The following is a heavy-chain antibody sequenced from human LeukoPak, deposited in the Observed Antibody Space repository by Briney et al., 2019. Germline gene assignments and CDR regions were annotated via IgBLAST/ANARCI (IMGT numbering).Heavy chain of an antibody. CDR3: ARRVLTTVTRGGFDP. CDR1: GYSFTSYW. CDR2: IYPGDSEL. V-gene: IGHV5-51*01. J-gene: IGHJ5*02. D-gene: IGHD4-17*01. Sequence: GYPLKISCKGSGYSFTSYWIGWVRQMPGKGLEWMGIIYPGDSELRYSPSFQGQVTISADKSISTAYLQWSSLKASDTAMYYCARRVLTTVTRGGFDPWGQGTLVTGSS.